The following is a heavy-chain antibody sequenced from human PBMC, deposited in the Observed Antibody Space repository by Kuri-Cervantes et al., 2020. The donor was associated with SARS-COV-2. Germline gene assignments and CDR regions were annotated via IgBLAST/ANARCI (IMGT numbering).Heavy chain of an antibody. V-gene: IGHV3-15*01. D-gene: IGHD6-19*01. CDR2: IKSKTDGGTT. CDR1: GFTFSNAW. CDR3: TTERWLVPVFDY. J-gene: IGHJ4*02. Sequence: LSLTCAASGFTFSNAWMSWVRQAPGKGLEWVGRIKSKTDGGTTDYAAPVKGRFTISRDDSKNTLYLQMNSLKTEDTAVYYCTTERWLVPVFDYWGQGTLVTVSS.